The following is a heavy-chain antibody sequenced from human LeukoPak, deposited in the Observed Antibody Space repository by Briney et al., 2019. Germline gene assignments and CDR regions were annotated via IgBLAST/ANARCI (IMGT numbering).Heavy chain of an antibody. Sequence: SETLSLTCTVSGGSISSSSYCWGWIRQPPGKGLEWIGSICYSGSTFYNPSLKSRVTLSVDTSKNQFSLKLSSVTAADTAVYFCARLGGVYGGLLDYWGQGTLVTVSS. CDR1: GGSISSSSYC. CDR2: ICYSGST. CDR3: ARLGGVYGGLLDY. V-gene: IGHV4-39*01. D-gene: IGHD4-23*01. J-gene: IGHJ4*02.